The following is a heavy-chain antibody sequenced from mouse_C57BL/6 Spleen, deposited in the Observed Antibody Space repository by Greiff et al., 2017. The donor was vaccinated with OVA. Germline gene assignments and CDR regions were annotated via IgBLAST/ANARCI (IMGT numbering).Heavy chain of an antibody. V-gene: IGHV1-69*01. Sequence: QVQLQQSGAELVMPGASVKLSCKASGYTFTSYWMHWVKQRPGQGLEWIGEIDPSDSYTNYNQKFKGKSTLTVDKSSSTAYMQLSSLTSEDSAVYYCARGVYDGYYGGAMDYWGQGTSVTVYS. D-gene: IGHD2-3*01. CDR2: IDPSDSYT. CDR1: GYTFTSYW. J-gene: IGHJ4*01. CDR3: ARGVYDGYYGGAMDY.